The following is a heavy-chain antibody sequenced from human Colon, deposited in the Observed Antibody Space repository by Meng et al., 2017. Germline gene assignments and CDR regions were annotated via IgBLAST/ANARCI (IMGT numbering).Heavy chain of an antibody. CDR3: AKGDPDYGSSGYYPGRFEY. V-gene: IGHV3-21*01. CDR2: IRSSSSHI. J-gene: IGHJ4*02. Sequence: EVQLVESGGGLVKPGGSLRLSCAASGFTFSSYSMNWVRQAPGKGLEWVSSIRSSSSHIYYVDSVKGRFTISRDNAKNSLYLQMNSLRAEDTAVYYCAKGDPDYGSSGYYPGRFEYWGQGILVTVSS. D-gene: IGHD3-22*01. CDR1: GFTFSSYS.